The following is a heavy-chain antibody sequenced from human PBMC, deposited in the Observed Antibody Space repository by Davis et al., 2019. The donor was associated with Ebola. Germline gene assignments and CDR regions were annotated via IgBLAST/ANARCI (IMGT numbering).Heavy chain of an antibody. Sequence: MPSETLSLTCTVSGVSISSHYWSWIRQPPGKGLEWIGYISYSATPNYNPSLKSRVTMSVDPSKNQFSLKVSSVTAADTAEYYCARNEGYTSAWPWFFDLWGRGTLVTVSS. CDR1: GVSISSHY. J-gene: IGHJ2*01. D-gene: IGHD6-25*01. V-gene: IGHV4-59*11. CDR3: ARNEGYTSAWPWFFDL. CDR2: ISYSATP.